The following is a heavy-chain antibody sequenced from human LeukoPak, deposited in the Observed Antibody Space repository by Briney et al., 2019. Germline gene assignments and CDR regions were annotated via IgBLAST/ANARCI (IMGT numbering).Heavy chain of an antibody. CDR3: ARVAISSNFSSYGDYVDY. V-gene: IGHV4-34*01. J-gene: IGHJ4*02. CDR1: GGSFSGYY. D-gene: IGHD4-17*01. Sequence: SETLSLTCAVYGGSFSGYYWSWIRQPPGKWLEWIGEINHSGSTNYNPSLKSRVTISVDTSKNQFSLKLSSVTAADTAVYYCARVAISSNFSSYGDYVDYWGQGTLVTVSS. CDR2: INHSGST.